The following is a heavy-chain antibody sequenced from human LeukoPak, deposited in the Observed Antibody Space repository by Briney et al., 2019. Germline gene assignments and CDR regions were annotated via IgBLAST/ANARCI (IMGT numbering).Heavy chain of an antibody. CDR3: ARHYHLWELPISFDT. J-gene: IGHJ4*02. CDR1: GGSISSYY. D-gene: IGHD1-26*01. V-gene: IGHV4-4*09. CDR2: IYTSGST. Sequence: PSETLSLTCTVSGGSISSYYWSWIRQPPGKGLEWIGYIYTSGSTNYNPSLKSRVTISVDTSKNQFSLKLSSVTAADTAVYYCARHYHLWELPISFDTWGPGTLVTASS.